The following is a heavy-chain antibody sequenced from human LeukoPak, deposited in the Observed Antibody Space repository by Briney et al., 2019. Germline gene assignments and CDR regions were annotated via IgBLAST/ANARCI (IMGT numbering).Heavy chain of an antibody. CDR2: IYHSGSA. D-gene: IGHD3-3*01. J-gene: IGHJ4*02. CDR3: ARPAEIGVGVYY. CDR1: GYSISSGYY. V-gene: IGHV4-38-2*01. Sequence: ASETLSLTCAISGYSISSGYYWGWIRQPPGKGLEWIGSIYHSGSAYYNPSLKSRVTISVDTSKNQFSLKLSSVTAADTPVYYCARPAEIGVGVYYWGQGTLVTVSS.